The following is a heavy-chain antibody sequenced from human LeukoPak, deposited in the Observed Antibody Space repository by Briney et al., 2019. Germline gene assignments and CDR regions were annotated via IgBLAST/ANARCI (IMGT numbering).Heavy chain of an antibody. J-gene: IGHJ3*02. CDR1: GFTFSSYA. V-gene: IGHV3-23*01. CDR3: AKDQRGITMIVVGILGAFDI. CDR2: ISGSGGST. D-gene: IGHD3-22*01. Sequence: GGYLRLSCAASGFTFSSYAMSWVRQAPGKGLEWVSAISGSGGSTYYADSVKGRFTISRDSSKNTLYLQMNSLRAEDTAVYYCAKDQRGITMIVVGILGAFDIWGQGTMVTVSS.